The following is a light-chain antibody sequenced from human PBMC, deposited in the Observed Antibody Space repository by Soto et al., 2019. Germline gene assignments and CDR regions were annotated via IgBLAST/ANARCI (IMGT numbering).Light chain of an antibody. V-gene: IGLV1-40*01. CDR2: DNT. CDR1: SSNIGAPYD. CDR3: QSYDSSLCVV. J-gene: IGLJ2*01. Sequence: QSVLTQPPSVSGAPGQGVTISCTGSSSNIGAPYDVHWYQHLPGTAPKLLIYDNTNRPSGVPDRFSGSKSGTSASLAISGLQAEDEADYYCQSYDSSLCVVFGGGTKLTVL.